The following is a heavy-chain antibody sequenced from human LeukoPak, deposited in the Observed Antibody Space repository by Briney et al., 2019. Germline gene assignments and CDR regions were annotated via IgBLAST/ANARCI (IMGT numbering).Heavy chain of an antibody. V-gene: IGHV3-23*01. CDR1: GFTFSSYA. Sequence: GGSLRLSCAASGFTFSSYAMHWVRRASGKGLEWGSIILGSGAATYYAASVQGRFTISRDNSKNTLYLQMNSLRVDDTALYYCAKSMSIAGAAFDIWGQGTMVIVSS. CDR2: ILGSGAAT. CDR3: AKSMSIAGAAFDI. D-gene: IGHD6-6*01. J-gene: IGHJ3*02.